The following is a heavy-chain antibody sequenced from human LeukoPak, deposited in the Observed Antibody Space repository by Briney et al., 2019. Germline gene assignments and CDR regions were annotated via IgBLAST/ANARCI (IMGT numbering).Heavy chain of an antibody. CDR2: IYSGGST. CDR1: GFTVSSNY. D-gene: IGHD3-3*01. Sequence: GGSLRLSCAASGFTVSSNYMSWVRQAPGKGLEWVSVIYSGGSTYYADSVKGRFTISRDNSKNTLYLQMDSLRAEDTAVYYCARDRLGLLDRFDPWGQGTLVTVSS. V-gene: IGHV3-66*01. CDR3: ARDRLGLLDRFDP. J-gene: IGHJ5*02.